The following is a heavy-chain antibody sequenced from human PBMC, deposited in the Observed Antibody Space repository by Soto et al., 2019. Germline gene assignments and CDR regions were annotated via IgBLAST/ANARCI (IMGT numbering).Heavy chain of an antibody. D-gene: IGHD2-15*01. CDR1: GGSISSGGYS. CDR2: IYHSGST. Sequence: SETLSLTCAVSGGSISSGGYSWSWIRQPPGKGLEWIGYIYHSGSTYYNPSLKSRVTISVDRSKNQFSLKLSSVTAADTAVYYCARQYCSGGSCYWFDPWGQGNLVTVSS. CDR3: ARQYCSGGSCYWFDP. V-gene: IGHV4-30-2*01. J-gene: IGHJ5*02.